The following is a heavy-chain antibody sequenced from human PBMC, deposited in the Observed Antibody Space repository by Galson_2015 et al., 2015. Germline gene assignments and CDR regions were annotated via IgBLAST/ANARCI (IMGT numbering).Heavy chain of an antibody. CDR1: DGSISSTAYH. V-gene: IGHV4-31*03. Sequence: TLSLTCNVSDGSISSTAYHWGWVRQHPGKGLEWIGYIYYSGSTYYNPSLKSRVTISVDTSKNQFSLKLTSVTAADTAVYYCARVITELYADWYFDLWGRGTLVTVSS. D-gene: IGHD1-20*01. J-gene: IGHJ2*01. CDR2: IYYSGST. CDR3: ARVITELYADWYFDL.